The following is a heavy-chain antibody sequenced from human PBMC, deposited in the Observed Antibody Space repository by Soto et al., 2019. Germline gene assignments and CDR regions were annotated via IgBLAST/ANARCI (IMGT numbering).Heavy chain of an antibody. CDR1: GGSISSGGYY. Sequence: SETLSITCTVSGGSISSGGYYWSWIRQHPGKGLEWIGYIYYSGSTYYNPSLKSRVTISVDTSKNQFSLKLSSVTAADTAVYYCARGNCSGGSCYHFDYWGQGTLVTVSS. V-gene: IGHV4-31*03. D-gene: IGHD2-15*01. J-gene: IGHJ4*02. CDR2: IYYSGST. CDR3: ARGNCSGGSCYHFDY.